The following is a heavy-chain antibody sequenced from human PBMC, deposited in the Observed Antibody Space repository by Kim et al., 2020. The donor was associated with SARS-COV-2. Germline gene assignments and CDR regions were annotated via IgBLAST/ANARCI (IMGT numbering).Heavy chain of an antibody. Sequence: GGSLRLSCTASGFPFSVYWMSWVRQGPGKGLEWVANIKLDGSEKYYANSVRGRFTISRDNAKNSLFLQIINLRAEDTAVYYCARLGTSPGPPLGAWGQGTMVTVYS. CDR3: ARLGTSPGPPLGA. D-gene: IGHD7-27*01. V-gene: IGHV3-7*01. J-gene: IGHJ3*01. CDR2: IKLDGSEK. CDR1: GFPFSVYW.